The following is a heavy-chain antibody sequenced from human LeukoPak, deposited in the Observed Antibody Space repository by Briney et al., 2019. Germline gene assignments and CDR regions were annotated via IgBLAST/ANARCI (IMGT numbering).Heavy chain of an antibody. J-gene: IGHJ6*03. Sequence: ASVTVSCTASGYTFTSYGISWVRQAPGQGLEWMGWISAYNGNTNYAQTLQGRVTMTTDTSTSTAYMELRSLRSDDTAVYYCARGPKAVYYMDVWGKGTTVTVSS. CDR3: ARGPKAVYYMDV. CDR1: GYTFTSYG. V-gene: IGHV1-18*01. CDR2: ISAYNGNT.